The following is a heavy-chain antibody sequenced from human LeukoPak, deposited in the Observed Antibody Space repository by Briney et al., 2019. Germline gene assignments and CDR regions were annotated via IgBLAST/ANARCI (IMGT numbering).Heavy chain of an antibody. CDR3: ARTGWELRDY. CDR2: ISYDGSNK. Sequence: GGSLRLSCAASGFTFSGYAMHWVRQAPGKGLEWVAVISYDGSNKYYADSVKGRFTISRDNSKNTLYLQMNSLRAEDTAVYYCARTGWELRDYGGREPLATFS. V-gene: IGHV3-30-3*01. D-gene: IGHD1-26*01. CDR1: GFTFSGYA. J-gene: IGHJ4*02.